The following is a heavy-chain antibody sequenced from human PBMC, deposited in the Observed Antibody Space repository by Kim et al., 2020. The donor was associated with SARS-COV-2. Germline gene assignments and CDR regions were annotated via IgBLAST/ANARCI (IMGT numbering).Heavy chain of an antibody. D-gene: IGHD6-19*01. V-gene: IGHV3-74*01. J-gene: IGHJ5*02. CDR3: TSGLAVNWFDP. CDR2: ISSDGSNI. Sequence: GGSLRLSCEASGFTFSTEWMHWVRQAPGKGLVWVSRISSDGSNILYADSVKGRFTISRDNAKKTLYLQMNSLRADDTAVYYCTSGLAVNWFDPWGQGTL. CDR1: GFTFSTEW.